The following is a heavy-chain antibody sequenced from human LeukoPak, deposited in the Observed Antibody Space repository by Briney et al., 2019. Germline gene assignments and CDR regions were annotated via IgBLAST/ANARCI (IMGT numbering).Heavy chain of an antibody. D-gene: IGHD3-10*01. CDR3: ARGGVGVTMVRGPHYGMDV. CDR1: GFTFSSYD. Sequence: GGSLRLSCAASGFTFSSYDMHLVRQATGKGLEWVSAIGTAGDTYYPGSVKGRFTISRENDKNSLYLQMNSLRAGDTAVYYCARGGVGVTMVRGPHYGMDVWGQGTTVTVSS. V-gene: IGHV3-13*01. J-gene: IGHJ6*02. CDR2: IGTAGDT.